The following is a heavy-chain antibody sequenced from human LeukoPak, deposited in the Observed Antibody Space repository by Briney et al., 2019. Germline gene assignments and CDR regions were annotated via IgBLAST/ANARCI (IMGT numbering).Heavy chain of an antibody. Sequence: PSETLSLTCSVSGAFTSTYYWSWVRQPPTGGLEWIGYVFYSGNSNYNPNFTSRVTMSVDTSKSQFSPKLTSLSAADTAVYYCARIDPLGFFDQWGQGTLVTVSS. CDR3: ARIDPLGFFDQ. J-gene: IGHJ4*02. CDR1: GAFTSTYY. V-gene: IGHV4-59*13. D-gene: IGHD6-25*01. CDR2: VFYSGNS.